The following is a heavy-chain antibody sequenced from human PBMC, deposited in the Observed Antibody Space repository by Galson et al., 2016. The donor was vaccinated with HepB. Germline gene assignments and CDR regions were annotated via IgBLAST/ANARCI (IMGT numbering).Heavy chain of an antibody. CDR2: INYSGSNT. J-gene: IGHJ4*02. CDR3: AKGKRYSDSGCYYVDY. CDR1: GFTFRSYD. Sequence: SLRLSCAASGFTFRSYDMSWVRQAPGKGLEWVSGINYSGSNTYYADSAKGLFTISRDNSKNTLYLQMNSLRVEDSAVYYCAKGKRYSDSGCYYVDYWGQGTLVTVSS. D-gene: IGHD3-10*01. V-gene: IGHV3-23*01.